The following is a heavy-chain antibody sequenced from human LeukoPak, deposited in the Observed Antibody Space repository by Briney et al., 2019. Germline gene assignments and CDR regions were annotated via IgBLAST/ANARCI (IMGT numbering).Heavy chain of an antibody. V-gene: IGHV1-2*02. J-gene: IGHJ4*02. CDR1: GYTFTGYY. CDR2: INPNSGGT. D-gene: IGHD3-22*01. Sequence: EASVKVSCKASGYTFTGYYMHWVRQAPGQGLEWMGWINPNSGGTNYAQKFQGRVTMTRDTSISTAYMELSRLRSDDTAVYYCARVGYDSSGYYFDYWGQGTLVTVSS. CDR3: ARVGYDSSGYYFDY.